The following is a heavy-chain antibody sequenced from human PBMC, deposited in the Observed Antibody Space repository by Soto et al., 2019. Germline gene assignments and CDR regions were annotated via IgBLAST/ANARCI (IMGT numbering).Heavy chain of an antibody. CDR3: ARAAPPSMYSGSYYAY. J-gene: IGHJ4*02. CDR2: ISSSGSTI. D-gene: IGHD1-26*01. Sequence: GGSLRLSCAASGFTFSDYYMSWIRQAPGKGLEWVSYISSSGSTIYYADSVKGRFTISRDNAKNSLYLQMNSLRAEDTAVYSCARAAPPSMYSGSYYAYWGQGTLVTVSS. CDR1: GFTFSDYY. V-gene: IGHV3-11*01.